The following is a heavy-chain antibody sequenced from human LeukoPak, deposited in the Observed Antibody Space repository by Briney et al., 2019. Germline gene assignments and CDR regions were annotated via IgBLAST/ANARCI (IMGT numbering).Heavy chain of an antibody. J-gene: IGHJ4*02. D-gene: IGHD3-10*01. Sequence: PSETLSLTCTVSGGSINSYYWSWIRQPPGKGLEWIGYIYYSGSTNYNPSLKSRVTISVDTSKNQFSLELSSVTAADTAVYYCATLALVRGVTWWDDYWGQGTLVTVSS. CDR2: IYYSGST. CDR3: ATLALVRGVTWWDDY. V-gene: IGHV4-59*08. CDR1: GGSINSYY.